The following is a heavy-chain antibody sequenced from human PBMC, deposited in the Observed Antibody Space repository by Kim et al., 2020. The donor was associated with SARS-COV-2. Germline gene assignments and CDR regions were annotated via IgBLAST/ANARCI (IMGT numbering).Heavy chain of an antibody. Sequence: SETLSLTCTVSGGSISSGGYYWSWIRQHPGKGLEWIGYIYYSGSTYYNPSLKSRVTISVDTSKNQFSLKLSSVTAADTAVYYCARGRNYPGAFDIWGQGTMVTVSS. D-gene: IGHD3-10*01. V-gene: IGHV4-31*03. CDR2: IYYSGST. CDR3: ARGRNYPGAFDI. CDR1: GGSISSGGYY. J-gene: IGHJ3*02.